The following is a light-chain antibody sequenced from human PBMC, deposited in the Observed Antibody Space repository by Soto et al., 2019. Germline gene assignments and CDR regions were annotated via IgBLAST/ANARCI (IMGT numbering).Light chain of an antibody. CDR1: QGIRND. V-gene: IGKV1-6*01. CDR2: DAS. J-gene: IGKJ2*01. Sequence: AIQMTQSPSSLSASVGDRVTITCRASQGIRNDLDWFQQKPGKAPKLLIYDASNLQSGVPARFSGSGSGTDFTLTISSLQPEDFATYYCLQYNRSPRMYTFGQGTKLEIK. CDR3: LQYNRSPRMYT.